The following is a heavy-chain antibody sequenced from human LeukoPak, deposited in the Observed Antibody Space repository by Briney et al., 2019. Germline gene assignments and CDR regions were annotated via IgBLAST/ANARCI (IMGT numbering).Heavy chain of an antibody. CDR1: GFTFSSYS. J-gene: IGHJ4*02. V-gene: IGHV3-30*02. Sequence: GGSLRLSCAASGFTFSSYSMNWVRQAPGKGLEWVAFIRYDGSNKYYADSVKGRFTISRDNSKNTLYLQMNSLRAEDTAVYYCAIPVARSYWGQGTLVTVSS. CDR2: IRYDGSNK. CDR3: AIPVARSY. D-gene: IGHD5-12*01.